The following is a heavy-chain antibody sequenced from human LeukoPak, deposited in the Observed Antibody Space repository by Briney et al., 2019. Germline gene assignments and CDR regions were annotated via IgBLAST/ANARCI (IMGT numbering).Heavy chain of an antibody. V-gene: IGHV1-46*01. J-gene: IGHJ4*02. CDR1: GYTFTGYY. Sequence: ASVKVSCKASGYTFTGYYMHWVRQAPGQGLEWMGWINPSGGSTSYAQKFQGRVTMTRDMSTSTVYMELSSLRSEDTAVYYCARGSGTVIVGAIYWGQGTLVTVSS. CDR3: ARGSGTVIVGAIY. D-gene: IGHD1-26*01. CDR2: INPSGGST.